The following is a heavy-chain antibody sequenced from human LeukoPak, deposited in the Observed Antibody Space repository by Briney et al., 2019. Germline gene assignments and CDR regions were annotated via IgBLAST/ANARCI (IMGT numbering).Heavy chain of an antibody. Sequence: GGSLRLSCATSGFSFSDYSMNWVRQAPGKGLGWVSNMRTSSEGAKLAFYADSVKGRATFTRDNAKNTLYQNMHILKDADTAVYHAEDGIRYAFDYWGQGILVTVSS. V-gene: IGHV3-48*02. CDR1: GFSFSDYS. J-gene: IGHJ4*01. CDR2: MRTSSEGAKLA. CDR3: EDGIRYAFDY. D-gene: IGHD3-9*01.